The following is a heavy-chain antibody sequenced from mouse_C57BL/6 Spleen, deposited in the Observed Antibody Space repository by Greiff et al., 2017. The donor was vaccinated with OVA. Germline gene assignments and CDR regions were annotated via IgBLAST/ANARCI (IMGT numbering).Heavy chain of an antibody. J-gene: IGHJ1*03. CDR1: GYAFSSSL. CDR3: ARGITTEDWYFDV. D-gene: IGHD1-1*01. V-gene: IGHV1-82*01. CDR2: IYPGDGDT. Sequence: QVQLQQSGPELVKPGASVKISCKASGYAFSSSLMNWVKQRPGKGLEWIGRIYPGDGDTNYNGKFKGKATLTADKSSSTAYMQLNSLTSEDSAVYFCARGITTEDWYFDVWGTGTTVTVSS.